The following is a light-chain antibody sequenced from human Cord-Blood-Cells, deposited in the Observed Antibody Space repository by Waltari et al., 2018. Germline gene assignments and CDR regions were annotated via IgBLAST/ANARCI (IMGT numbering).Light chain of an antibody. CDR3: QQYYSTPYT. CDR2: WAS. J-gene: IGKJ2*01. CDR1: QSFLYSSNNKNY. V-gene: IGKV4-1*01. Sequence: DIVMTQSPDSLAVSLGERATINCKSSQSFLYSSNNKNYLAWYQQKTGQPPKLPIYWASTRESGVPDRFSGSESGTEFTLTISSLQAEDVAVYYCQQYYSTPYTFGQGTKLDIK.